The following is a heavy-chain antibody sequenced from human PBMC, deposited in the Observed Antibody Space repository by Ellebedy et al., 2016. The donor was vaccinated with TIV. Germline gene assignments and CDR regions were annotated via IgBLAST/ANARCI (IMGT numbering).Heavy chain of an antibody. CDR3: ARDGGSYDVLTGPAFDY. CDR1: GSAISSGRYY. CDR2: IYTSGST. D-gene: IGHD3-9*01. Sequence: SETLSLTXTVSGSAISSGRYYWSWIQQPAGKGLEWIGRIYTSGSTNYNPSLKSRVTMSVDTSKNQFSLKLSSVTAADTAVYYCARDGGSYDVLTGPAFDYWGQGTLVTVSS. J-gene: IGHJ4*02. V-gene: IGHV4-61*02.